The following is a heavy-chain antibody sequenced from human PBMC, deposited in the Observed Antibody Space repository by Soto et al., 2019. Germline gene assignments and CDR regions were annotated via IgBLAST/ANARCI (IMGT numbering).Heavy chain of an antibody. Sequence: GASVKVSCKASGYTFTSYAMHWVRQAPRQRLEWMGWINAGNGNTNYAQKLQGRVTMTTDTSTSTAYMELRSLRSDDTAVYYCARDPPAYSGSYPSGSRAEYFQHWGQGTLVTAPQ. V-gene: IGHV1-3*01. CDR3: ARDPPAYSGSYPSGSRAEYFQH. D-gene: IGHD1-26*01. CDR2: INAGNGNT. CDR1: GYTFTSYA. J-gene: IGHJ1*01.